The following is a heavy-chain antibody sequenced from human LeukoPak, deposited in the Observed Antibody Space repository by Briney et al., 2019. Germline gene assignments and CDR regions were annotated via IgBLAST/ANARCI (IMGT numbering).Heavy chain of an antibody. V-gene: IGHV3-23*01. J-gene: IGHJ4*02. CDR2: ISGGGDT. Sequence: PGGSLRLSCVASGFTFSNYAMNWVRQAPGKGLEWVSVISGGGDTYYTDSVKGRFTISRDNSKNMLYLQMHSLRAEDAAVYYCAKVDRRELGPYYFDYWGQGTLVTVSS. CDR1: GFTFSNYA. CDR3: AKVDRRELGPYYFDY. D-gene: IGHD3-16*02.